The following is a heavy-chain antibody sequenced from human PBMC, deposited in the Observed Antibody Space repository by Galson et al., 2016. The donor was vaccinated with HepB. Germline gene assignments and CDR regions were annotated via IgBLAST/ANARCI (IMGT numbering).Heavy chain of an antibody. CDR1: GFTFSSYW. CDR2: RNSDGSST. V-gene: IGHV3-74*01. J-gene: IGHJ4*02. D-gene: IGHD6-13*01. CDR3: ARDPPQQR. Sequence: SLRLSCAASGFTFSSYWMHWVLQAPGKGLVGVSRRNSDGSSTSYTDSVKGRFTISRDNAKNTLYLQMNSLRAKDTAVYYCARDPPQQRWGQGTLVTVSS.